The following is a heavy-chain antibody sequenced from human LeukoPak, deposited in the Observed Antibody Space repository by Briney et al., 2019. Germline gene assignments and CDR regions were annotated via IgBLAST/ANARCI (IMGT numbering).Heavy chain of an antibody. V-gene: IGHV1-69*13. D-gene: IGHD2-8*02. CDR3: ARGEILGVNYYYMDV. CDR1: GGTFSSYA. Sequence: SVEVSCKASGGTFSSYAISWVRQAPGQGLEWMGGIIPIFGTANYAQKFQGRVTITADESTSTAYMELSSLRSEDTAVYYCARGEILGVNYYYMDVWGKGTTVTISS. J-gene: IGHJ6*03. CDR2: IIPIFGTA.